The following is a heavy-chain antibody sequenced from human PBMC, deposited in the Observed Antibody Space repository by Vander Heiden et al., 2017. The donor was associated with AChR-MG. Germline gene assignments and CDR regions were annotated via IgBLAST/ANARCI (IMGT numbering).Heavy chain of an antibody. CDR2: IIPIFGTA. CDR1: GGTFSSYA. CDR3: ARGVRGDIVATRAAPPYGMDV. J-gene: IGHJ6*02. V-gene: IGHV1-69*01. Sequence: QVQLVQSGAEVKKPGSSVKVSCKASGGTFSSYAISWVRQAPGQGLEWMGGIIPIFGTANYAQKFQGRVTITADESTSTAYMELSSLRSEDTAVYYCARGVRGDIVATRAAPPYGMDVWGQGTTVTVSS. D-gene: IGHD5-12*01.